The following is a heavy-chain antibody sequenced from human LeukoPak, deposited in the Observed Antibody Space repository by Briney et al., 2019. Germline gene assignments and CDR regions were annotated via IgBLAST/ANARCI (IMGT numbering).Heavy chain of an antibody. J-gene: IGHJ3*02. V-gene: IGHV4-30-2*01. CDR3: ARGRRDGYNLPIWAFDI. CDR2: IYHSGST. CDR1: GGSISSGGYS. D-gene: IGHD5-24*01. Sequence: PSETLSLTCAVSGGSISSGGYSWSWIRQPPGKGLEWIGYIYHSGSTYYNPSLKSRVTISVDGSKNQFSLKLSSVTAADTAVYYCARGRRDGYNLPIWAFDIWGQGTMVTVSS.